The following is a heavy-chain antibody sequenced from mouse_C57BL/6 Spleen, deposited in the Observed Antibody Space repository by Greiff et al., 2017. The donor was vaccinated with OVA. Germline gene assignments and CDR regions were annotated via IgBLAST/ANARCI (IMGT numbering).Heavy chain of an antibody. D-gene: IGHD2-5*01. CDR1: GYTFTSYW. CDR3: ARKGYSNPRDY. Sequence: QVQLQQPGAELVMPGASVKLSCKASGYTFTSYWMHWVKQRPGQGLEWIGEIDPSDSYTNYNQKFKGKSTLPVDKSSSTAYMQLSSLTSEDSAVYYCARKGYSNPRDYWGQGTSVTVSS. J-gene: IGHJ4*01. V-gene: IGHV1-69*01. CDR2: IDPSDSYT.